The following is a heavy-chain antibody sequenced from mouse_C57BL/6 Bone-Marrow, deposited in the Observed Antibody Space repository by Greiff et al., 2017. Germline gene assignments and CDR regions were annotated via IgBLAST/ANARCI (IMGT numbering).Heavy chain of an antibody. V-gene: IGHV7-1*01. CDR3: ARAHYSNYFDY. D-gene: IGHD2-5*01. CDR1: GFTFSDFY. CDR2: SRNKANDYTT. J-gene: IGHJ2*01. Sequence: EVNVVESGGGLVQSGRSLRLSCATSGFTFSDFYMEWVRQAPGKGLEWIATSRNKANDYTTEYSASVKDRFIVSRDTSQSILYLQMNALRAEDTAIYYCARAHYSNYFDYWGQGTTLTVSS.